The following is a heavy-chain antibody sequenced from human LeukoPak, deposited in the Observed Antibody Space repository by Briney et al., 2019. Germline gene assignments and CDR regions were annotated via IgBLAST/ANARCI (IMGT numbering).Heavy chain of an antibody. J-gene: IGHJ4*02. Sequence: GASVKVSCKASGYTFTGYYMHWVRQAPGQGLEWMGWINPNSGGTNYAQKFQGRVTMTRDTSISTAYMELSRLRSDDTAVYYCASVSEFRLYGDFPFDYWGQGTLVTVSS. V-gene: IGHV1-2*02. CDR3: ASVSEFRLYGDFPFDY. CDR2: INPNSGGT. CDR1: GYTFTGYY. D-gene: IGHD4-17*01.